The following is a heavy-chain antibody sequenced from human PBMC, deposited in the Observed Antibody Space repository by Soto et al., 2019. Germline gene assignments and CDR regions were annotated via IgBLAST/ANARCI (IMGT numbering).Heavy chain of an antibody. Sequence: QVQLVQSGAEVKKPGSSVKVSCKASGGTFSSYAISWVRQAPGQGLEWMGGIIPIFGTANYAQKFQGRVTITADESTSTAYMELSSLRSEDTAVYYCARDQLGRTYYYGSGTVGWFDPWDQGTLVTVSS. CDR3: ARDQLGRTYYYGSGTVGWFDP. V-gene: IGHV1-69*01. CDR2: IIPIFGTA. J-gene: IGHJ5*02. D-gene: IGHD3-10*01. CDR1: GGTFSSYA.